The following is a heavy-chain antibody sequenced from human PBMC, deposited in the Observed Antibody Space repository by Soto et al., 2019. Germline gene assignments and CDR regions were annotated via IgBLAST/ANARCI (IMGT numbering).Heavy chain of an antibody. D-gene: IGHD3-3*01. J-gene: IGHJ5*02. V-gene: IGHV3-64D*08. CDR3: VTYYDFWSGYSGFDP. Sequence: GGSLRLSCSASGFTFSSYAMHWVRQAPGKGLEYVSAISSNGGSTYYADSVKGRFTISRDNSKNTLYLQMSSLRAEDTAVYYCVTYYDFWSGYSGFDPWGQGTLVTVSS. CDR1: GFTFSSYA. CDR2: ISSNGGST.